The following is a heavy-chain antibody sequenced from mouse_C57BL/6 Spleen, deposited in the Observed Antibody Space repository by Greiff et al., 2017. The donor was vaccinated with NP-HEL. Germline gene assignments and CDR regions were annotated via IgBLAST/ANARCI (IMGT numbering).Heavy chain of an antibody. J-gene: IGHJ3*01. CDR2: FYPGSGSI. CDR1: GYTFTEYT. D-gene: IGHD1-1*01. Sequence: VQRVESGAELVKPGASVKLSCKASGYTFTEYTIHWVKQRSGQGLEWIGWFYPGSGSIKYNEKFKDKATLTADKSSSTVYMELSRLTSEDSAVYFCARHEDRDYGSSSVAWFAYWGQGTLVTVSA. V-gene: IGHV1-62-2*01. CDR3: ARHEDRDYGSSSVAWFAY.